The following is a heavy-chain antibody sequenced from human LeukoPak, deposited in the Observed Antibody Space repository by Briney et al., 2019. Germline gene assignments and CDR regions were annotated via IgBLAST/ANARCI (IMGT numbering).Heavy chain of an antibody. CDR1: GFTFSDYY. Sequence: GGSLRLSCAASGFTFSDYYMSWIRHAPGKGREWVSYICSSGSTIYYADSVRGRFPISRDNAKNPLYLQMNSLRAEETAVYYCASHNPYMTPPFDYWGQGTLVTVSS. CDR3: ASHNPYMTPPFDY. J-gene: IGHJ4*02. CDR2: ICSSGSTI. D-gene: IGHD5-24*01. V-gene: IGHV3-11*01.